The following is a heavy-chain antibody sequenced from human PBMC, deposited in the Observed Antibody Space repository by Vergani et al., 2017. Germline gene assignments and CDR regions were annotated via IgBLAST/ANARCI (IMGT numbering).Heavy chain of an antibody. CDR2: ISSSGSP. CDR1: DGPFTDCSSY. J-gene: IGHJ3*01. Sequence: QLQLQESAPGLVKPSGTLSLTCIVSDGPFTDCSSYWDWIRQPPGKGLEWIGSISSSGSPYYKPTLKSRLGFSVDTSKNHYSLRLKTATATDTGMYYCARPVGPSAIADGYHVWGQGTMVTVS. CDR3: ARPVGPSAIADGYHV. D-gene: IGHD3-10*01. V-gene: IGHV4-39*02.